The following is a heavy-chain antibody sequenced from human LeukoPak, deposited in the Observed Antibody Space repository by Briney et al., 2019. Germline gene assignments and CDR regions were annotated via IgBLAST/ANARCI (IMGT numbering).Heavy chain of an antibody. D-gene: IGHD6-6*01. Sequence: GGSLRLPCAASGFTFSSYAMSWVRQAPGKGLEWVSVVSGSGASTKYADSVKGRFTISRDNSKNTLYLQMNSLRAEDTAVYYCAKGDGSSSVYYYMDVWGKGTTVTVSS. CDR1: GFTFSSYA. CDR3: AKGDGSSSVYYYMDV. J-gene: IGHJ6*03. V-gene: IGHV3-23*01. CDR2: VSGSGAST.